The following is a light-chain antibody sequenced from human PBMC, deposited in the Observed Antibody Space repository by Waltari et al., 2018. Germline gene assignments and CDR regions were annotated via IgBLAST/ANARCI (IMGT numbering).Light chain of an antibody. V-gene: IGKV3-20*01. Sequence: EIVLTQSPGTLSLSPGERATLSCRASQSVSRNYLNWYQQKGGQAPRLLIHGASIRATGIPDRVSGSGSGTDFTRTISRLEPEDFAVYYCQQYDGEVLTFGGGTKVEI. CDR2: GAS. J-gene: IGKJ4*01. CDR3: QQYDGEVLT. CDR1: QSVSRNY.